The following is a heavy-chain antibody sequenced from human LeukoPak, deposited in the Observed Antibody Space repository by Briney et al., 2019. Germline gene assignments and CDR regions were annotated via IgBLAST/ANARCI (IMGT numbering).Heavy chain of an antibody. Sequence: SETLSLTCTVSGGSISSGDYYWSWIRQPPGKGLEWIGYIYYSGSTYYNPSLKSRVTISVDTSKNQFSLKLSSVTAADTAVYYCARTGDYCGGDCYPDWYFDLWGRGTLVTVSS. V-gene: IGHV4-30-4*01. D-gene: IGHD2-21*02. CDR3: ARTGDYCGGDCYPDWYFDL. CDR1: GGSISSGDYY. CDR2: IYYSGST. J-gene: IGHJ2*01.